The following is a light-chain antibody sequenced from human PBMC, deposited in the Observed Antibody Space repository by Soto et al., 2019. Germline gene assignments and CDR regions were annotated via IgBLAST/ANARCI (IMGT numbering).Light chain of an antibody. Sequence: DIQMTQSPSTLPASVGDRVTITCRASQSISSWLAWYQQKPGKAPKLLIYAASSLQSGVPSRFSGSGSGTDFTLTVSSLQPEDFATYYCHQSYDIPTFGQGTRLEIK. V-gene: IGKV1-39*01. CDR2: AAS. J-gene: IGKJ5*01. CDR3: HQSYDIPT. CDR1: QSISSW.